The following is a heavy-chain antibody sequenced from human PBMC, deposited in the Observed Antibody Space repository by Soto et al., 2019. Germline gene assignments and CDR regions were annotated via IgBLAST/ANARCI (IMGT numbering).Heavy chain of an antibody. V-gene: IGHV3-21*01. Sequence: EVQLVESGGGLVKPGGSLRLSCAASGFTFSSYSMNWVRQAPGKGLEWVSSISSSSSYIYYADSVKGRFTISRDNAKNSLYLQMNSLRAEDTAVYYCARDPATVTAYYYYGMDVWGQGTTVTVSS. J-gene: IGHJ6*02. D-gene: IGHD4-4*01. CDR2: ISSSSSYI. CDR1: GFTFSSYS. CDR3: ARDPATVTAYYYYGMDV.